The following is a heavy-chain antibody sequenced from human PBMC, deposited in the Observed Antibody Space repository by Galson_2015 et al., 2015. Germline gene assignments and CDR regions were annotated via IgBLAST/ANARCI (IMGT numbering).Heavy chain of an antibody. CDR3: AKETGVDTAMVGAFDI. CDR2: ISWNSGSI. D-gene: IGHD5-18*01. CDR1: GFTFDDYA. Sequence: SLRLSCAASGFTFDDYAMHWVRQAPGKGLEWVSGISWNSGSIGYADSVKGRFTISRDNAKNSLYLQMNSLRAEDTALYYCAKETGVDTAMVGAFDIWGQGTMVTVSS. V-gene: IGHV3-9*01. J-gene: IGHJ3*02.